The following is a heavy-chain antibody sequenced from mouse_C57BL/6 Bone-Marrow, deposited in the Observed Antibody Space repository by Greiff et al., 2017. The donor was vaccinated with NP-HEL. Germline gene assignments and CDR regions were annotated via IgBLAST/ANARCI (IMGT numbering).Heavy chain of an antibody. CDR1: GYTFTSYW. CDR2: IDPSDSYT. Sequence: QVQLQQPGAELVKPGASVKLSCKASGYTFTSYWMQWVKQRPGQGLEWIGEIDPSDSYTNYNQKFKGKATLTVDTSSSTAYMQLSGLTSEDSAVYYCAYEDWYFDVWGTGTTVTVSS. CDR3: AYEDWYFDV. V-gene: IGHV1-50*01. J-gene: IGHJ1*03. D-gene: IGHD2-3*01.